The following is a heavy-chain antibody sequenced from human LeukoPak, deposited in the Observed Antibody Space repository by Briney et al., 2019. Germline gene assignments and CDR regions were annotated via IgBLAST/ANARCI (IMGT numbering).Heavy chain of an antibody. J-gene: IGHJ1*01. V-gene: IGHV1-46*03. D-gene: IGHD3-10*01. Sequence: ASVKVSCKASGYTFTSYYMHWVRQAPGQGLEWMGIINPSGGATRYAQKFQGRVTMTRDTSTSTVYMELSSLRSEDTALYYCARGGGITMLRGVPRSAEYFQHWGQGTLVTVSS. CDR1: GYTFTSYY. CDR2: INPSGGAT. CDR3: ARGGGITMLRGVPRSAEYFQH.